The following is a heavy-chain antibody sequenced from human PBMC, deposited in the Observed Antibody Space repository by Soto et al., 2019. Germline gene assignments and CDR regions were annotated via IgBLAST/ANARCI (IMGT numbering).Heavy chain of an antibody. CDR2: IIPVFGTA. D-gene: IGHD2-2*01. CDR3: AKVRYSSPMGYYYGIDV. CDR1: RVAFSKFI. J-gene: IGHJ6*02. Sequence: QAQLEQSGGEVKKPGSSVKVSCKASRVAFSKFIVTWVRQAPGLGLEWVGGIIPVFGTANYAQKFQGRVTITADESTSTSYIEVNNLRSEDTAVYYCAKVRYSSPMGYYYGIDVWGQGTTVTVCS. V-gene: IGHV1-69*01.